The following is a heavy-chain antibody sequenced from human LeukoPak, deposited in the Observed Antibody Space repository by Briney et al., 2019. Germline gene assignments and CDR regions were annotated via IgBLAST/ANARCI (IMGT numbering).Heavy chain of an antibody. D-gene: IGHD5-18*01. V-gene: IGHV4-4*02. Sequence: SETLSLTCAVSGGSISSNNWWIWVRQSPEKGLEWIGEIYHDGSTNYNPSLKSRVTISMDKSKNQLSLKLNFVTAADTAVYYCARDRGGYTYSYDYWGQGTLVTVSS. CDR3: ARDRGGYTYSYDY. CDR2: IYHDGST. J-gene: IGHJ4*02. CDR1: GGSISSNNW.